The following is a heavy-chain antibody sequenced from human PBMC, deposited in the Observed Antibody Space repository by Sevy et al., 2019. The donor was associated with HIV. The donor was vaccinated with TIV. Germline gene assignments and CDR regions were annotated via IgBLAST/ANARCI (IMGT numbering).Heavy chain of an antibody. CDR3: ARADXXEXXXXXXX. V-gene: IGHV3-21*01. J-gene: IGHJ1*01. Sequence: GGSLRLSCAASGFTXXSYNMNWVRQAPGRGLEWVSSIRSGSTYIYYADSVKGRFTISRDNAKNSLYLQMNSLRAEDTAVYYCARADXXEXXXXXXXWGXXTLVTVSS. CDR1: GFTXXSYN. CDR2: IRSGSTYI.